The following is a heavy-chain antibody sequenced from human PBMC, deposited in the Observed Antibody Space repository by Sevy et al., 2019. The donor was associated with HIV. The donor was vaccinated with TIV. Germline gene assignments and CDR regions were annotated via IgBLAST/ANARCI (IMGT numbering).Heavy chain of an antibody. J-gene: IGHJ4*02. CDR2: IRSKANSYAT. CDR3: TRLRVAAAGTEIDY. CDR1: GFTFSGSA. V-gene: IGHV3-73*01. Sequence: GGSPRLSCAASGFTFSGSAMHWVRQASGKGLEWVGRIRSKANSYATAYAASVKGRFTISRDDSKNTAYLQMNSLKTEVTAVYYCTRLRVAAAGTEIDYWGQGTLVTVSS. D-gene: IGHD6-13*01.